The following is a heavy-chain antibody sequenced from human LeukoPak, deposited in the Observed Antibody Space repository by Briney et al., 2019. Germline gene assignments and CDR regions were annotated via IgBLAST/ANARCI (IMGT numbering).Heavy chain of an antibody. Sequence: GESLRLSCAASGFTFSDYWMSWVRQAPGKGLEWVANIQQDGSEKYYVDSVKGRFTISRDNAKNSLHLQMNSLRAEDTAVYYCARYRGLGGGYYFDYWGQGTLVTVSS. D-gene: IGHD5-12*01. CDR1: GFTFSDYW. CDR3: ARYRGLGGGYYFDY. J-gene: IGHJ4*02. CDR2: IQQDGSEK. V-gene: IGHV3-7*04.